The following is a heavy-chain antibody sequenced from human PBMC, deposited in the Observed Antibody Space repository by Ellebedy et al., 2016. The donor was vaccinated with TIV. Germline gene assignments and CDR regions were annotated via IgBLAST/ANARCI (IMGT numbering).Heavy chain of an antibody. V-gene: IGHV3-30*01. J-gene: IGHJ4*02. CDR3: ARDRTRGDTRITMVLGYY. Sequence: PGGSLRLSCAASGFTFSSFAMNRVRQAPGKGLEWVAVISYDGSKKYYADSVKGRFTISRDNSKNTLYVQMNSLRAEDTAVYYCARDRTRGDTRITMVLGYYWGQGTLVTVSS. D-gene: IGHD3-10*01. CDR2: ISYDGSKK. CDR1: GFTFSSFA.